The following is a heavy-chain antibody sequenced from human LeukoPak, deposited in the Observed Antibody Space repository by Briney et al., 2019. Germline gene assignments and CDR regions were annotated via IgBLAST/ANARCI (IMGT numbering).Heavy chain of an antibody. Sequence: SEPLSLTCTVSGGSITTSSYYWGWIRQPPGKGLEWIGIIYYSGSTYYNPSLKGRVTMSVDTSKNQFSLKLSSVTAADTAVYYCARAFRARYFDLWGRGILVTVSS. D-gene: IGHD2/OR15-2a*01. J-gene: IGHJ2*01. CDR3: ARAFRARYFDL. V-gene: IGHV4-39*01. CDR2: IYYSGST. CDR1: GGSITTSSYY.